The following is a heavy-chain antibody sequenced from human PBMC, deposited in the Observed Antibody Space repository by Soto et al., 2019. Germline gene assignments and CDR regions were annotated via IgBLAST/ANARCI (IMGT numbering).Heavy chain of an antibody. CDR3: AKGRDGHKNFDY. CDR1: GFTFSSYA. Sequence: EVQLLESGGGLVQPGGSLRLSCAASGFTFSSYAMSWVRQAPGKGLDWVSAISGSGGSTYYADSVKGRFTISRDNSKNTLYLQMNSLRAEDTAVYYCAKGRDGHKNFDYWGQGTLVTVSS. J-gene: IGHJ4*02. CDR2: ISGSGGST. V-gene: IGHV3-23*01.